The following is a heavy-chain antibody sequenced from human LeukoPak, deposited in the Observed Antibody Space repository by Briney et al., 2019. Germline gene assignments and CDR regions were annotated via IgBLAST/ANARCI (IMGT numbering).Heavy chain of an antibody. V-gene: IGHV3-30*04. Sequence: PGGSLRLSCAASGFTFSSYAMHWVRQAPGKGLEWVAVISYDGSNKYYADSVKGRFTISRDNAKNSLYLQMNSLRAEDTAVYYCARLREFFDYWGQGTLVTVSS. D-gene: IGHD3-10*01. J-gene: IGHJ4*02. CDR2: ISYDGSNK. CDR3: ARLREFFDY. CDR1: GFTFSSYA.